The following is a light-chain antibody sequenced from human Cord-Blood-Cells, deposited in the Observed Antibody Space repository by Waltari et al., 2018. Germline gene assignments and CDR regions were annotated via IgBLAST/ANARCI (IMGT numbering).Light chain of an antibody. J-gene: IGKJ1*01. Sequence: DIQMTQSPSTLSASVGDRVTITCRASQSISSWVAWYQQKPGKAPKLLIYDASSWESGVPSVFSCSSSRTEFTPTISSLHPDDVATYYYQQYNSYSWTFGQGTKVEIK. CDR2: DAS. V-gene: IGKV1-5*01. CDR1: QSISSW. CDR3: QQYNSYSWT.